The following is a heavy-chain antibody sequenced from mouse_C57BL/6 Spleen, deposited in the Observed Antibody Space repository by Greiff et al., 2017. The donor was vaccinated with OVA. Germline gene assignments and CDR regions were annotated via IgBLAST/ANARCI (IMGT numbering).Heavy chain of an antibody. Sequence: QVQLQQPGAELVMPGASVKLSCKASGYTFTSYWMHWVKQRPGQGLEWIGEIDPSDSYTNYNQQFKGKSTLTVDKSSSTAYMQLSSLTSEDSAVYYCARYYTTVVARYFDYWGQGTTLTVSS. CDR3: ARYYTTVVARYFDY. J-gene: IGHJ2*01. D-gene: IGHD1-1*01. CDR1: GYTFTSYW. CDR2: IDPSDSYT. V-gene: IGHV1-69*01.